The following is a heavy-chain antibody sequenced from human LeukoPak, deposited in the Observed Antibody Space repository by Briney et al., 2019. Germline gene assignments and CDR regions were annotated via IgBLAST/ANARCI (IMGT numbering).Heavy chain of an antibody. Sequence: GSVTVSCKASGFTFTGYYIHWVRQAPGQGLEGMGYINPHSGGSNSPQKFQGRVTMTTDTSISAAYMELSSLISDDTAMYYCVREGNELLSKNFDYWGQGTLVTVSS. CDR1: GFTFTGYY. CDR3: VREGNELLSKNFDY. J-gene: IGHJ4*02. CDR2: INPHSGGS. D-gene: IGHD2-21*02. V-gene: IGHV1-2*02.